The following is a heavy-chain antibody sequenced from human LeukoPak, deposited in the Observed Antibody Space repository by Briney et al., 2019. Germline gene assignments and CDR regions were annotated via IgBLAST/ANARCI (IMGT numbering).Heavy chain of an antibody. Sequence: KPSETLSLTCTVSGGSISSGGYYWSWIRQHPGKGLEWIGYIYYSGSTYYNPSLKSRVTISVDTSKNQFSLKLSSVTAADTAVYYCARGYSPYLKTTGNDYWGQGTLVTVSS. V-gene: IGHV4-31*03. CDR3: ARGYSPYLKTTGNDY. D-gene: IGHD1-1*01. CDR2: IYYSGST. CDR1: GGSISSGGYY. J-gene: IGHJ4*02.